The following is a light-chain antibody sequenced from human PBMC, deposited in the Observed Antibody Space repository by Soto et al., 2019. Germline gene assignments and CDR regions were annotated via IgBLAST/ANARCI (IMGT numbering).Light chain of an antibody. Sequence: GDRVTITCQASQDITNYLNWYQQKPGKAPKLLIYAPSNLETGVPSRFSASGSGTDFTFTINSLQPEDIATYYCQQFDNLPYTFGQGTKLEIK. V-gene: IGKV1-33*01. CDR2: APS. CDR1: QDITNY. CDR3: QQFDNLPYT. J-gene: IGKJ2*01.